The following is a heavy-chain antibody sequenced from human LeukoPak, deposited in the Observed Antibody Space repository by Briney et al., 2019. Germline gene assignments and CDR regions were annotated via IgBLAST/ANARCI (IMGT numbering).Heavy chain of an antibody. D-gene: IGHD3-10*01. CDR3: ASPLWFGEFHGMDV. CDR1: GFTFSSYA. J-gene: IGHJ6*02. V-gene: IGHV3-23*01. Sequence: PGGSLRLSCAASGFTFSSYAMSWVRQAPGKGLEWVSAISGSGGSTYYADSVKGRFTISADKSISTAYLQWSSLKASDTAMYYCASPLWFGEFHGMDVWGQGTTVTVSS. CDR2: ISGSGGST.